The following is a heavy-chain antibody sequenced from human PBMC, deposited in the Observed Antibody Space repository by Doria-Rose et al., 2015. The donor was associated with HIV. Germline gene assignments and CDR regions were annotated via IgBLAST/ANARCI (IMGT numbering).Heavy chain of an antibody. V-gene: IGHV3-9*01. Sequence: VQLVQSGGGLLQPGRALRLSCAASGFRFNDYAMHWSRQTPVKCLEWVAGISWNSDTIDYADSVKGRFTISRDNAKNSLYLQMNSLRAEDTALYYCTKRRGVTDIDPFDIWGQGTMVIVSS. CDR3: TKRRGVTDIDPFDI. D-gene: IGHD2-21*02. CDR1: GFRFNDYA. J-gene: IGHJ3*02. CDR2: ISWNSDTI.